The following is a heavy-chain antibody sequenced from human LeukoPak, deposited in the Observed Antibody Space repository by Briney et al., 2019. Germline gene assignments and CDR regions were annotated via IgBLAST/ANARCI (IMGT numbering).Heavy chain of an antibody. CDR2: IYYSGST. D-gene: IGHD5-24*01. CDR1: DGSISSYY. Sequence: SETLSLTCTVSDGSISSYYWSWIRQPPGKGLEWIGYIYYSGSTKYNPSLKGRVTISVDTSKNQFSLKLRSVTAADTAVYYCARGARAGYNLEPFDYWGQGTLVTVSS. V-gene: IGHV4-59*08. CDR3: ARGARAGYNLEPFDY. J-gene: IGHJ4*02.